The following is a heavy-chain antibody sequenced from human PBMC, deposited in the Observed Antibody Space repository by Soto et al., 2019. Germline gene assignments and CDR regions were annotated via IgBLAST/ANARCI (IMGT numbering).Heavy chain of an antibody. CDR3: ARYYFDNSGYSNWFDP. CDR1: GGSISSGAYY. CDR2: MHYSGIA. D-gene: IGHD3-22*01. Sequence: QVQLQESGPGLVKPSQTLSLTCTVSGGSISSGAYYWSWIRQHSEKGLEWIGYMHYSGIAYYNPYLTSRVTISVDTSKNQFSLKLSAVTAAGTAVYYCARYYFDNSGYSNWFDPWGRGTLVTVSS. J-gene: IGHJ5*02. V-gene: IGHV4-31*03.